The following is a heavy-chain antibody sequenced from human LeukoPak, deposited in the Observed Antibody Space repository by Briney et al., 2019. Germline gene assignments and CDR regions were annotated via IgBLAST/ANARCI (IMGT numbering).Heavy chain of an antibody. CDR1: GYTFTGYY. CDR3: ARGTQQLFYFDY. CDR2: INPNSGGT. D-gene: IGHD6-13*01. Sequence: GASVKVSYTASGYTFTGYYMHWVRQAPGQGLEWMGWINPNSGGTNYAQKFQGWVTMTRDTSISTAYMELSRLRSDDTAVYYCARGTQQLFYFDYWGQGTLATVSS. J-gene: IGHJ4*02. V-gene: IGHV1-2*04.